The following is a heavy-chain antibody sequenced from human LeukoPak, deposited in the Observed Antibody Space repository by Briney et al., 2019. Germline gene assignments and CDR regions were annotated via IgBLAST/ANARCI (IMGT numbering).Heavy chain of an antibody. V-gene: IGHV4-39*07. CDR3: ARIHYDSSGYYYYYYYMDV. CDR1: GGFLRNSNSH. D-gene: IGHD3-22*01. CDR2: IYCSGST. Sequence: SETLSLTCTVSGGFLRNSNSHWGWIRQPPGKGLEWVGTIYCSGSTYYNPSLKSRVTISVDTSKNQFSLRLSSVTAADTAVYYCARIHYDSSGYYYYYYYMDVWGKGTTVTGSS. J-gene: IGHJ6*03.